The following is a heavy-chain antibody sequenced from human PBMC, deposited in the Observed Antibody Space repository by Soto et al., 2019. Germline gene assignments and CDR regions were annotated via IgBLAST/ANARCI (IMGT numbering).Heavy chain of an antibody. CDR3: ASGPLAARRDSLMRAMDV. CDR1: GGSFSGYY. V-gene: IGHV4-34*01. Sequence: QVQLQQWGAGLLKPSETQSLTCAVYGGSFSGYYWSWIRQPPGKGLEWIGEINHSGSTNYNPSLKSRVTISVDTSKNQFSLKLSSVTAADTAVYYCASGPLAARRDSLMRAMDVWGQGTTVTVSS. J-gene: IGHJ6*02. CDR2: INHSGST. D-gene: IGHD6-6*01.